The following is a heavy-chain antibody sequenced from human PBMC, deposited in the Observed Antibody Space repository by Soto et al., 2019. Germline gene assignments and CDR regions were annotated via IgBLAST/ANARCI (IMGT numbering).Heavy chain of an antibody. CDR1: GYTFTDYW. Sequence: GESLKISFKGSGYTFTDYWIGWVRQLPVKGLEWMGIIYPGDSDTRYSPSFQGHVTITVEKSTSTAYLQWNTLKASDTAMYYCARNISNFRYYYYAMAVWGQGTTVTV. V-gene: IGHV5-51*01. J-gene: IGHJ6*02. D-gene: IGHD4-4*01. CDR2: IYPGDSDT. CDR3: ARNISNFRYYYYAMAV.